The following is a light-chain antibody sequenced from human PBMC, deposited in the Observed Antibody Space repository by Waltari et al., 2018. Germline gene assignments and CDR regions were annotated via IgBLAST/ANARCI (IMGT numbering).Light chain of an antibody. CDR3: QQRAVWPPN. J-gene: IGKJ4*01. CDR2: DAS. V-gene: IGKV3-11*01. CDR1: QNINTF. Sequence: VVLTQSPATLSLSAGEGATPSCRASQNINTFLAWYQQKPGQAPRLLIYDASNRATGVPVRFSGGGSGTDFTLTISSLEPEDFAVYYCQQRAVWPPNFGRGTKVEIK.